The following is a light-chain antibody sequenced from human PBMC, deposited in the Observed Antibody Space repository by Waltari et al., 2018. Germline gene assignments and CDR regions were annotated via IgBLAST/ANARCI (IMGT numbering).Light chain of an antibody. Sequence: QSALTQPASVSGSPGQSISLSCTGTSIDIGHYAYVPWYQQQPGKAPKMMIYDVSHRPSGVSNRFSGSKSGNTASLIISGLQSEDEGDYYCSSYSGTNTRVIFGGGTKLTVL. CDR3: SSYSGTNTRVI. J-gene: IGLJ2*01. CDR1: SIDIGHYAY. V-gene: IGLV2-14*03. CDR2: DVS.